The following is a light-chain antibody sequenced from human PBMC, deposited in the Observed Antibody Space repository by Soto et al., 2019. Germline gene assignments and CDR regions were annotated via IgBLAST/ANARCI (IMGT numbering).Light chain of an antibody. Sequence: DVQLTQAPSTLSASVGDRVAISCQARQSVVNYLNWFQQRPGKAPQLLISDASHLEPGVPSRFSGQRSGTDFTLIVSSLQPEDFATYYCQQYEELPLTCGGGTRVE. CDR3: QQYEELPLT. V-gene: IGKV1-33*01. CDR2: DAS. CDR1: QSVVNY. J-gene: IGKJ4*01.